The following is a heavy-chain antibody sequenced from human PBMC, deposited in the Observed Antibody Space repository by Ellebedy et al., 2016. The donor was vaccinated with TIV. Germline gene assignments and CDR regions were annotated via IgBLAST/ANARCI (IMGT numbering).Heavy chain of an antibody. D-gene: IGHD5-18*01. Sequence: GESLKISCAASGCTVSSYAMSWVRQAPGKGLECVSTISGSVGSTYYADSVKGRFTTSRDNSKNTLYLQMNSLRAEDTAVYYCAKVPSGYSYGFYYFDYWGQGTLVTVSS. J-gene: IGHJ4*02. V-gene: IGHV3-23*01. CDR2: ISGSVGST. CDR3: AKVPSGYSYGFYYFDY. CDR1: GCTVSSYA.